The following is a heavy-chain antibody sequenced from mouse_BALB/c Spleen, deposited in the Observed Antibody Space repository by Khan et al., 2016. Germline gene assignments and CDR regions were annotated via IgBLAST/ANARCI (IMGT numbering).Heavy chain of an antibody. CDR2: ISYSGST. CDR3: TRWIRGALDY. CDR1: GYSITSDYA. V-gene: IGHV3-2*02. D-gene: IGHD2-2*01. J-gene: IGHJ4*01. Sequence: EVKLEVSGPGLVKPSQSLSLTCTVTGYSITSDYAWNWIRQFPGNKLEWMGYISYSGSTNYNPSLKSRISITRDKSKNQFFLQLNSVTTEDTATYYCTRWIRGALDYLGQGTSVTVSS.